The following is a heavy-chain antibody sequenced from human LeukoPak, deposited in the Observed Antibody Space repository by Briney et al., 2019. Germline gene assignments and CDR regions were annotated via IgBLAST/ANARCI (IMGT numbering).Heavy chain of an antibody. J-gene: IGHJ4*02. Sequence: PGGSLRLSCAASGFTFSSYGMHWVRQAPGKGLEWVAFIRSDGSNKYYADSVKGRFTISRDNSKLYLQMSSLRAVDTAIYYCANLFTADYWGQGTLVTVSS. V-gene: IGHV3-30*02. D-gene: IGHD3-3*01. CDR2: IRSDGSNK. CDR3: ANLFTADY. CDR1: GFTFSSYG.